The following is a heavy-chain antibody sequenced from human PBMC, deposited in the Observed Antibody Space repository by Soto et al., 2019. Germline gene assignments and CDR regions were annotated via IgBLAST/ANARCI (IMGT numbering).Heavy chain of an antibody. V-gene: IGHV3-30*18. J-gene: IGHJ4*02. CDR3: AKDLGYFDY. CDR1: GFTFSSYG. Sequence: SLRLSCAASGFTFSSYGMHWVRQAPGKGLEWVAVISYDGSNKYYADSVKGRFTISRDNSKNTLYLQMNSLRAEDTAVYYCAKDLGYFDYWGQGTLVTVSS. D-gene: IGHD7-27*01. CDR2: ISYDGSNK.